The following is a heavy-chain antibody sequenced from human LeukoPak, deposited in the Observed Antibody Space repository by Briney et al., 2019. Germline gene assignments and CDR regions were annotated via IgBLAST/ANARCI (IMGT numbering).Heavy chain of an antibody. Sequence: GRSLRLSCAASGFRFSSYGMHWVRQAPGKGLEWVAVISDDGSKIYYGDSVKGRFTISRDNSKNTLNLQTDSLRADDTAVYYCGKGPGYSVYDNLPHHWGQGTLVTVSS. V-gene: IGHV3-30*18. CDR3: GKGPGYSVYDNLPHH. CDR2: ISDDGSKI. CDR1: GFRFSSYG. J-gene: IGHJ5*02. D-gene: IGHD5/OR15-5a*01.